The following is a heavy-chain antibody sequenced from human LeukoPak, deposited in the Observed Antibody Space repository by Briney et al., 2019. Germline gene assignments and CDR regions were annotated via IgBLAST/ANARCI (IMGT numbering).Heavy chain of an antibody. V-gene: IGHV4-34*01. J-gene: IGHJ5*02. Sequence: SETLSLTCAVYGGSFSGYYWSWIRQPPGKGLEWIGEINHSGSTNYNPSLKSRVTISVDTSKNQFSLKLSSVTAADTAVYYCARGRYWFDPWGQGTLVPVSS. CDR2: INHSGST. CDR1: GGSFSGYY. CDR3: ARGRYWFDP.